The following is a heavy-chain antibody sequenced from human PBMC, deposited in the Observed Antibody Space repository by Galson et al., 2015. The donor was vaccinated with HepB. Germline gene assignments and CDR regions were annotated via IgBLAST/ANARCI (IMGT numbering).Heavy chain of an antibody. J-gene: IGHJ5*02. CDR3: ASEGGSGWYGSAWFDP. D-gene: IGHD6-19*01. CDR2: ISNDGSNK. CDR1: GVTFSSYA. Sequence: SLRLSCAASGVTFSSYAMHWVRQAPGEGLEWVAVISNDGSNKYYADSVKGRFTISRDNSTKTPYLQMNSLRAEDTAVYYCASEGGSGWYGSAWFDPWGQGTLVTVSS. V-gene: IGHV3-30-3*01.